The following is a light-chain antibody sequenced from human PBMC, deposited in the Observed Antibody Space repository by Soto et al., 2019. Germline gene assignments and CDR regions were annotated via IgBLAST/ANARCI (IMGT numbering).Light chain of an antibody. CDR3: QQYYKTPLT. J-gene: IGKJ4*01. CDR2: WAS. CDR1: QSVLYSSDNKNY. V-gene: IGKV4-1*01. Sequence: DIVLTQSPDSLAVSLGERATINCMSSQSVLYSSDNKNYLAWYQQKPGQSPKLLFYWASTRESGVPARFSGSGSGTDFSLTISSLQAEDVAVYFCQQYYKTPLTFGGGTKVEIK.